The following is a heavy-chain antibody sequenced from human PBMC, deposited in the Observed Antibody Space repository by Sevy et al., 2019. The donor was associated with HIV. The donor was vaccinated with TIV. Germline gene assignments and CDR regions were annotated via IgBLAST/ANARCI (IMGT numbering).Heavy chain of an antibody. CDR3: ARDIGAGSNSETSSPPFFFYYFDS. J-gene: IGHJ4*02. CDR2: ISWNSGSI. Sequence: SLKISCAASGFGLDDYAMHWVRQSSGKGLEWVAGISWNSGSIGYADSVKGRFTISRDNARNTLYLQMNNMRSEDTALYYCARDIGAGSNSETSSPPFFFYYFDSWGQGTLVTVSS. CDR1: GFGLDDYA. D-gene: IGHD1-26*01. V-gene: IGHV3-9*01.